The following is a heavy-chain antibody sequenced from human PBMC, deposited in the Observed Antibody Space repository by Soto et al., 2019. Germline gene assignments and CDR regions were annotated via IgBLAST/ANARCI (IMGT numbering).Heavy chain of an antibody. CDR3: ARRGWGGHETVYFNY. Sequence: QLQLQESGPGLVKPSETLSLTCTVSGGSISSSSYYWGWIRQPPGKGLEWIGSIYYSGRTYYNPALTSRITISVDTSKNRFSLQLSSVTAADTAVYYCARRGWGGHETVYFNYWGQGTLVIVSS. CDR1: GGSISSSSYY. D-gene: IGHD3-10*01. V-gene: IGHV4-39*01. CDR2: IYYSGRT. J-gene: IGHJ4*02.